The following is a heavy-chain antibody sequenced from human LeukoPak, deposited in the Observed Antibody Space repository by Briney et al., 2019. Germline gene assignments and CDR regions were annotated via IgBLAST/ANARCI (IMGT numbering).Heavy chain of an antibody. Sequence: GESLKISCKGSGNSFPNYWIAWVRQMPGKGLEWVGIIYPGDSDTRYSPSFQGQVTMSADKSISTAYLQWRSLKASDTAMYYCARRDTLNDALDLWGQGTMVTVSS. CDR2: IYPGDSDT. CDR3: ARRDTLNDALDL. CDR1: GNSFPNYW. D-gene: IGHD5-18*01. V-gene: IGHV5-51*01. J-gene: IGHJ3*01.